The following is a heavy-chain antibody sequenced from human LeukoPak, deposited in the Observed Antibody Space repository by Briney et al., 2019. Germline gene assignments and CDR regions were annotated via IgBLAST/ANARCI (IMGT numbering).Heavy chain of an antibody. Sequence: SETLSLTCTVSGGSISSSSYYWGWIRQPPGKGLEWIGSIYYSGSTYYNPSLKSRVTISVDTSKNQFSLKLSSVTAADTAVYYCARGNIVVVPAAILGNYYYYYMDVWGKGTTVTVSS. J-gene: IGHJ6*03. D-gene: IGHD2-2*02. CDR3: ARGNIVVVPAAILGNYYYYYMDV. CDR1: GGSISSSSYY. CDR2: IYYSGST. V-gene: IGHV4-39*07.